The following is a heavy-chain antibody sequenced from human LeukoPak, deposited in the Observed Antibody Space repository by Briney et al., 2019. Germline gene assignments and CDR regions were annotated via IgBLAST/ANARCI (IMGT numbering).Heavy chain of an antibody. CDR3: ARRNYGGNGGAMDV. Sequence: GASVKVSCKASGGTFSSYAISWVRQAPGLGLEWMGIINPSGGSPSYAQKFQGRLTMTRDTSTSTVYMELSSLRSEDTAVYYCARRNYGGNGGAMDVWGQGTTVTVS. V-gene: IGHV1-46*01. CDR2: INPSGGSP. D-gene: IGHD4-23*01. J-gene: IGHJ6*02. CDR1: GGTFSSYA.